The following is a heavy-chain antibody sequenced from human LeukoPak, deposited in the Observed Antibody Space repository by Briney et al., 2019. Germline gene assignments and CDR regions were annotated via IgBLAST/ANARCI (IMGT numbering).Heavy chain of an antibody. V-gene: IGHV3-23*01. CDR2: ISGSGGST. CDR1: GFTFSSYA. J-gene: IGHJ6*02. D-gene: IGHD2-2*01. CDR3: AKAYCSSTSCSYYYYYGMDV. Sequence: GGSLRLSCAASGFTFSSYAMSWVRQAPGKGLEWVSAISGSGGSTYYADSVKGRFTISRDNSKNTLYLQMNSLRAEDTAVYYCAKAYCSSTSCSYYYYYGMDVWGQGTTVTVSS.